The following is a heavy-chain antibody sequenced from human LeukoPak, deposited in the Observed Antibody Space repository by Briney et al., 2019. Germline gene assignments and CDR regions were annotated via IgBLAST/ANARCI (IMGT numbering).Heavy chain of an antibody. D-gene: IGHD3-22*01. J-gene: IGHJ4*02. V-gene: IGHV3-30*01. Sequence: GGSLRLSCAASGFPFSNYAIHWVRQAPGKGLEWVAFISYDGSNKYYADSVKGRFTISRDNSKNTLYLQMNSLRADDTAVYYCAREDSSGYYYFDYWGQGTPVTVSS. CDR1: GFPFSNYA. CDR2: ISYDGSNK. CDR3: AREDSSGYYYFDY.